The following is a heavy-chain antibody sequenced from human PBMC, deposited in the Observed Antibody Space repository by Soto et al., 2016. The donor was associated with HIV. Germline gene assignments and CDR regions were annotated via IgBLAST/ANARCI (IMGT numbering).Heavy chain of an antibody. V-gene: IGHV1-2*02. CDR2: INPDTGGT. CDR1: GYNFPAYY. CDR3: ATASKFYGSGSGSPYAV. D-gene: IGHD3-10*01. Sequence: QVQLVQSGAEVKKPGASVKVSCKASGYNFPAYYLHWLRQTPGQRLGWVGWINPDTGGTNYAQTFQGRVTMTRDTSITTAYMELRGLRSDDTATYYCATASKFYGSGSGSPYAVWGQGTLVTVSS. J-gene: IGHJ1*01.